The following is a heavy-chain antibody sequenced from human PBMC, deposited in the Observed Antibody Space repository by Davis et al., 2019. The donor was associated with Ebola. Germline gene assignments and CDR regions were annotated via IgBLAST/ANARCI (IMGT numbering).Heavy chain of an antibody. CDR1: GYSFTNYW. CDR2: IFPGDSDI. V-gene: IGHV5-51*01. D-gene: IGHD3-22*01. J-gene: IGHJ4*02. Sequence: PGGSLRLSCKGSGYSFTNYWIAWVRQMPGEGLEWMGIIFPGDSDIRYSPSFQGQVTISADKSINSAYLQWNSLRASDTAIYYCARPSSGYEASFDYWGQGTLVTVSS. CDR3: ARPSSGYEASFDY.